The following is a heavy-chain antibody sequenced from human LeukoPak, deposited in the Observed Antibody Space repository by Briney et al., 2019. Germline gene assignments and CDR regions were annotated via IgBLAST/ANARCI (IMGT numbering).Heavy chain of an antibody. J-gene: IGHJ2*01. V-gene: IGHV1-2*02. D-gene: IGHD3-3*01. Sequence: ASVKVSCEASGYTFTGYYMHWVRQAPGQGLEWMGWINPNSGGTNYAQKFQGRVTMTRDTSISTAYMELSRLRSDDTAVYYCARVGTIFGVVIIWYGDLWGRGTLVTVSS. CDR2: INPNSGGT. CDR1: GYTFTGYY. CDR3: ARVGTIFGVVIIWYGDL.